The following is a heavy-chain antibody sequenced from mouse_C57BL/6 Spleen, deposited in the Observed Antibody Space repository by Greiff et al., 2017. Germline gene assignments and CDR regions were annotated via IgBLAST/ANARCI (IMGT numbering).Heavy chain of an antibody. V-gene: IGHV14-4*01. D-gene: IGHD1-1*01. CDR2: IDPENGDT. CDR1: GFNIKDDY. Sequence: VQLLQSGAELVRPGASVKLSCTASGFNIKDDYMHWVKQRPEQGLEWIGWIDPENGDTEYASKFQGKATITADTSSNTAYLQLSSLTSEDTAVYYCTFITTQGFAYWGQGTLVTVSA. J-gene: IGHJ3*01. CDR3: TFITTQGFAY.